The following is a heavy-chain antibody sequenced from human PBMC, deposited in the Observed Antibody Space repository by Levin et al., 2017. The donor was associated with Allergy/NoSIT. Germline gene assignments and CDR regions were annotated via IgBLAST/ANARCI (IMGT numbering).Heavy chain of an antibody. CDR3: ARSWIAVAGTSAFDI. CDR1: GGSISSYY. D-gene: IGHD6-19*01. V-gene: IGHV4-59*08. J-gene: IGHJ3*02. Sequence: SETLSLTCTVSGGSISSYYWSWIRQPPGKGLEWIGYIYYSGSTNYNPSLKSRVTISVDTSKNQFSLKLSSVTAADTAVYYCARSWIAVAGTSAFDIWGQGTMVTVSS. CDR2: IYYSGST.